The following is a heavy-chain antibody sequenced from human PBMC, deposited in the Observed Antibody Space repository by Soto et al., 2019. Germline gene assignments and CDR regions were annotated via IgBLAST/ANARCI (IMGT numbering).Heavy chain of an antibody. CDR3: AITLLRFGEHHY. CDR2: MNPNSGNT. V-gene: IGHV1-8*01. D-gene: IGHD3-10*01. Sequence: QVQLVQSGAEVKKPGASVKVSCKASGYTFTSYDINWVRQATGQGLEWMGWMNPNSGNTGYAQKFQGRVTMTRNTSISTAYMELRRLRSEHTAVYYCAITLLRFGEHHYWGQGTLVTVSS. CDR1: GYTFTSYD. J-gene: IGHJ4*02.